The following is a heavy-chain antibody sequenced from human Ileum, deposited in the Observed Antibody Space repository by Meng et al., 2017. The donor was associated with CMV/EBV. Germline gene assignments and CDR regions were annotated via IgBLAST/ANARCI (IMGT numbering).Heavy chain of an antibody. Sequence: LSLTCAASGFTFSTYAMHWVRQAPGKGLEWVATLSHDGSNKYYADSVKGRFTISRDNSKNTLYLQMNSLRAEDTAVYYCARYSDFWSGVDYWGQGALVTVSS. J-gene: IGHJ4*02. CDR3: ARYSDFWSGVDY. D-gene: IGHD3-3*01. CDR2: LSHDGSNK. V-gene: IGHV3-30*04. CDR1: GFTFSTYA.